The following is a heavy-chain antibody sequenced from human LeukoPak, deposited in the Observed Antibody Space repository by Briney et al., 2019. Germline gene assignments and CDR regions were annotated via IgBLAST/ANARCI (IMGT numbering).Heavy chain of an antibody. J-gene: IGHJ5*02. CDR3: ARDPLVQLERPTYNWFDP. Sequence: WASVKVSCMVSGYTFTSYAMNWVRQAPGQGLEWMGWINTNTGNPTYAQGFTGRFVFSLDTSVSTAYLQISSLKAEDTAVYYCARDPLVQLERPTYNWFDPWGQGTLVTVSS. V-gene: IGHV7-4-1*02. CDR1: GYTFTSYA. CDR2: INTNTGNP. D-gene: IGHD1-1*01.